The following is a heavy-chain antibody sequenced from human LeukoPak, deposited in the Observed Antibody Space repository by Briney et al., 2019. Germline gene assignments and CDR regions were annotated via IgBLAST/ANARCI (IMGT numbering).Heavy chain of an antibody. J-gene: IGHJ2*01. D-gene: IGHD6-13*01. CDR2: IDPSDSYT. V-gene: IGHV5-10-1*01. CDR1: GYSFTSYW. Sequence: GESLKISCKGSGYSFTSYWISWVRQMPGKGLEWMGRIDPSDSYTNYSPSFQGHVTISADKSTSTAYLQWSSLKASDTAIYYCARQSSADALPYWNFDLWGRGTLVTVSS. CDR3: ARQSSADALPYWNFDL.